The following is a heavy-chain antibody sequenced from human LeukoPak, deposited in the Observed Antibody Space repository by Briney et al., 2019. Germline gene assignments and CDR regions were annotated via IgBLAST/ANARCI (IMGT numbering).Heavy chain of an antibody. J-gene: IGHJ4*02. V-gene: IGHV1-18*01. Sequence: ASVKVSCKASDTFTSYGISWVRQAPGQGLEWMGWINAYNGNTNYAPKPQGRVTMTTDTSTSTAYMELRNLRSDDTAVYYCARGGPAARLTFGGVTDYWGQGTLVTVSS. CDR1: DTFTSYG. D-gene: IGHD3-16*01. CDR2: INAYNGNT. CDR3: ARGGPAARLTFGGVTDY.